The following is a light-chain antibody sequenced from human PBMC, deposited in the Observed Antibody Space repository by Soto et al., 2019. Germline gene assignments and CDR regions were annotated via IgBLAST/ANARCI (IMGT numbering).Light chain of an antibody. V-gene: IGKV3-20*01. J-gene: IGKJ4*01. CDR1: QSVSSSY. Sequence: EIVLTQSPGTLSLSPGERATLSCRASQSVSSSYLAWYQQKPGQAPRLLIYGASSRATGTPDRFSGSGSGTDFTLIISRLEPEDFAVYYCQQYGSSVLTFGGGTKVDI. CDR2: GAS. CDR3: QQYGSSVLT.